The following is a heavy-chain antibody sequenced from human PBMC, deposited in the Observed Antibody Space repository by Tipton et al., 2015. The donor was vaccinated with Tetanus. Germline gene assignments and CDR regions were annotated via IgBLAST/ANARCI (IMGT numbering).Heavy chain of an antibody. J-gene: IGHJ6*02. V-gene: IGHV1-2*02. D-gene: IGHD3-22*01. CDR3: ARDRGDYIYYGMDV. CDR1: GYTFTGYY. Sequence: VQLVQSGAEVKKPGASLKVSCKASGYTFTGYYLYWVRQAPGQGLEWMGWIDPNSGGTAYAQKFQGRVTMTRDTSISTVDMELSRLRSDDTAVYYCARDRGDYIYYGMDVWGPGTTVTVSS. CDR2: IDPNSGGT.